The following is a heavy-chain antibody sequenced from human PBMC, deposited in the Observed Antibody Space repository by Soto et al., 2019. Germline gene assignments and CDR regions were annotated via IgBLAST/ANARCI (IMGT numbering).Heavy chain of an antibody. CDR1: GGTFSSYA. J-gene: IGHJ4*02. D-gene: IGHD2-15*01. CDR2: IIPIFGTA. CDR3: ARNLLEYCSGGSCYGGGIWDY. Sequence: QVQLVQSGAEVKKPGSSVKVSCKASGGTFSSYAISWVRQAPGQGLEWMGGIIPIFGTANYAQKFQGRVTITADESTSTAYMELSRLRSEDTAVDYCARNLLEYCSGGSCYGGGIWDYCGQGTLVTVSS. V-gene: IGHV1-69*01.